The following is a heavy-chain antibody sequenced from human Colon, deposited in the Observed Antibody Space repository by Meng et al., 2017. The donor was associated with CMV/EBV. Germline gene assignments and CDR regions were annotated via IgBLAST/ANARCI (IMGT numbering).Heavy chain of an antibody. D-gene: IGHD3-22*01. CDR2: IYYSGST. J-gene: IGHJ5*02. V-gene: IGHV4-30-4*01. Sequence: GSIISGDYYWSWIRQPPGKGLEWIGYIYYSGSTYYNPSLKSRVTISVDTSKNQFSLKLSSVTAADTAVYYCARDNIMRGYSLSWFDPWGQGTLVTVSS. CDR3: ARDNIMRGYSLSWFDP. CDR1: GSIISGDYY.